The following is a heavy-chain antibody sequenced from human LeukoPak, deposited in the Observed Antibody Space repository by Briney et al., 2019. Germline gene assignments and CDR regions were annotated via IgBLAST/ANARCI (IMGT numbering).Heavy chain of an antibody. V-gene: IGHV4-39*01. D-gene: IGHD1-26*01. CDR2: ISYSGST. Sequence: PSETLSLTCTVSGDSISSSDYYWGWIRQPPGKGLGWIGTISYSGSTCYNPSLQSRVTISVDTSKNQFSLKLSSVTAADTAVYYCARGSRRLADFHYWGQGTLVTVSS. CDR3: ARGSRRLADFHY. CDR1: GDSISSSDYY. J-gene: IGHJ4*02.